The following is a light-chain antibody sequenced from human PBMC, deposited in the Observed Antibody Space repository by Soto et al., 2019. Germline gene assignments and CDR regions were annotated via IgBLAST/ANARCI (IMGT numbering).Light chain of an antibody. Sequence: QSVLTQPASVSGSPGQSITISCTGTGNDVGGYKYVSWYQQHPGKVPKLMIFEVSNRPSGVSKRFSGSKSGNTASLNISGLQADDEADYYCSSYTSSRSVVFGGGTKLTVL. J-gene: IGLJ2*01. CDR1: GNDVGGYKY. CDR3: SSYTSSRSVV. CDR2: EVS. V-gene: IGLV2-14*01.